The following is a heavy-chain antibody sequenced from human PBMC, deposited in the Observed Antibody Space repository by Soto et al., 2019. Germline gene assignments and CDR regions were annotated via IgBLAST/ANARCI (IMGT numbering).Heavy chain of an antibody. CDR2: ISASGAYT. D-gene: IGHD6-6*01. V-gene: IGHV3-23*01. CDR1: GSTLSSHA. CDR3: AKEVIAARPYYIDY. Sequence: GGSLRLSCAASGSTLSSHAMSCARQTPGKGLEWVSTISASGAYTYYADSVTDRFTISRDTAKMNLYLQMRSLRAGDTATYYCAKEVIAARPYYIDYWGQGTLVTVSS. J-gene: IGHJ4*02.